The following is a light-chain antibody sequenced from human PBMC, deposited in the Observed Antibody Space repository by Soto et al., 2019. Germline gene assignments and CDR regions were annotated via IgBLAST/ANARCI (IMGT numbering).Light chain of an antibody. CDR2: EDG. Sequence: SYELIQPPSVSVSLGQTAIITCSGDRLGNKFTSWYQQKSGQSPMLVIYEDGKRPSGIPERFSGSNSGNTATLTISGTQTLDEADYYCQAWDSSTGVFGGGTKLTVL. V-gene: IGLV3-1*01. CDR1: RLGNKF. J-gene: IGLJ2*01. CDR3: QAWDSSTGV.